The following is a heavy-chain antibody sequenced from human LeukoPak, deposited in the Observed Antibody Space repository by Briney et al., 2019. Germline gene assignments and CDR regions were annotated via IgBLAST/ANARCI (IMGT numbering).Heavy chain of an antibody. J-gene: IGHJ6*02. CDR1: GGSISSSNW. D-gene: IGHD2-2*01. Sequence: PSGTLSLTCAVSGGSISSSNWWSWVRQPPGKGLEWIGEIYHSGSTNYNPSLKSRVTISVDKSKNQFSLKLSSVTAADTAVYYCARVGGWSSTNFYYYYGMDVWGQGTTVTVSS. V-gene: IGHV4-4*02. CDR2: IYHSGST. CDR3: ARVGGWSSTNFYYYYGMDV.